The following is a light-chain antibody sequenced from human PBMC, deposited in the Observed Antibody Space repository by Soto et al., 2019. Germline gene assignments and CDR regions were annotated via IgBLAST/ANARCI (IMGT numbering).Light chain of an antibody. Sequence: IQLTQSPSFLSASVGDKVTITCRASPAISSSLAWYQQNPGKAPKLLLYAASTLQSGVPSRFSGSGSGTEFTLTISSLQPEDFATYYCQQLNSYPLTFGGGAKVEIK. CDR2: AAS. CDR1: PAISSS. J-gene: IGKJ4*01. V-gene: IGKV1-9*01. CDR3: QQLNSYPLT.